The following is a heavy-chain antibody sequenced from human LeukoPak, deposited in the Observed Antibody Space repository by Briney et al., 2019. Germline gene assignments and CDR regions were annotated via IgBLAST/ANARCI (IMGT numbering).Heavy chain of an antibody. CDR2: ISYDGSNK. D-gene: IGHD3-22*01. Sequence: GGSLRLSCAASGFTFSSYAMHWVRQAPGKGLEWVAVISYDGSNKYYADPVKGRFTISRDNSKNTLYLQMNSLRAEDTAVYYCARDIYDSSGYGGDYWGQGTLVTVSS. V-gene: IGHV3-30-3*01. CDR3: ARDIYDSSGYGGDY. CDR1: GFTFSSYA. J-gene: IGHJ4*02.